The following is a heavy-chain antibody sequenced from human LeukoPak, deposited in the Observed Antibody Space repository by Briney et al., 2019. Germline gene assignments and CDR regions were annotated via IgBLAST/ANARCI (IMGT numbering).Heavy chain of an antibody. D-gene: IGHD3-22*01. CDR2: ISSSSYI. CDR1: GFTFSSYS. CDR3: ARDSVYYYDSSGSFDY. J-gene: IGHJ4*02. Sequence: GGSLRLSCAASGFTFSSYSMNWVRQAPGKGLEWVSSISSSSYIYYADSVKGRFTISRDNAKNSLYLQMNSLRAEDTAVYYCARDSVYYYDSSGSFDYWGQGTLVTVSS. V-gene: IGHV3-21*01.